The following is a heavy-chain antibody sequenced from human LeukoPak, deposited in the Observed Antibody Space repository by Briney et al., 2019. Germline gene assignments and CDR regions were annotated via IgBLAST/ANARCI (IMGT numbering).Heavy chain of an antibody. CDR1: GFTFSNYA. D-gene: IGHD3-16*02. CDR3: AKEGGYGELSSYFDY. V-gene: IGHV3-48*01. J-gene: IGHJ4*02. CDR2: ISSSGSTI. Sequence: GGSLRLSCAASGFTFSNYAMNWVRQAPGKGLEWVSYISSSGSTIYYADSVKGRFTISRDNSKNTLYLQMNSLRAEDTAVYYCAKEGGYGELSSYFDYWGQGTLVTVSS.